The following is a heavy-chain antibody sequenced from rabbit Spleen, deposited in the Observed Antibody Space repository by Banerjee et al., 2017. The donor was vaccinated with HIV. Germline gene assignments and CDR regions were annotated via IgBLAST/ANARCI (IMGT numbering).Heavy chain of an antibody. Sequence: LEESGGGLVKPGGTLTLTCTVSGFSFSSNWICWVRQAPGKGLEWIACCYGGGNRDSYYANGAKGRVTISKTSSTTVTLQMTSLTAADTATYCCARDSGSSFSSYGMDLWGQGTLVTVS. J-gene: IGHJ6*01. D-gene: IGHD8-1*01. CDR1: GFSFSSNW. CDR3: ARDSGSSFSSYGMDL. V-gene: IGHV1S45*01. CDR2: CYGGGNRDS.